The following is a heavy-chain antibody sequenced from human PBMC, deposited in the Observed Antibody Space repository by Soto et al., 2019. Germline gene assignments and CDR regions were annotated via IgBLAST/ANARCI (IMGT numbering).Heavy chain of an antibody. CDR2: IYYSGTT. CDR3: ARDFRDHGDSKGVDY. Sequence: QVQLQESGPGLVKPSQTLSLTCTVSGDSISSGAYYWTWIRQHPGKGLEWIGYIYYSGTTYYNPSLKSRVTISIDTSKNQFSLNLSSVTAADTAVYYCARDFRDHGDSKGVDYWGQGALVTVSS. CDR1: GDSISSGAYY. V-gene: IGHV4-31*03. D-gene: IGHD4-17*01. J-gene: IGHJ4*02.